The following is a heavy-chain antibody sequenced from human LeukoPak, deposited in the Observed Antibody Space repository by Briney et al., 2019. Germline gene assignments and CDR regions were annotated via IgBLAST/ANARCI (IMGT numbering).Heavy chain of an antibody. D-gene: IGHD3-10*01. CDR3: ARGLNYYGPGSYYKG. Sequence: SETLPLTCAVYGGSISGYYWSWIRQPPGKGLEWIGEINHSGSTNYNPSLKSRVTISVDTSKTQFSLKLSSVTAADTAVYYCARGLNYYGPGSYYKGGGQGTLVTVSS. CDR1: GGSISGYY. CDR2: INHSGST. J-gene: IGHJ4*02. V-gene: IGHV4-34*01.